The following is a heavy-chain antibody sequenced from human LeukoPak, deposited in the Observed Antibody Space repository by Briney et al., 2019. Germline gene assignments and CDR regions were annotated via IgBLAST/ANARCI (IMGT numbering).Heavy chain of an antibody. Sequence: GGSLRLSCAASGFTFSSYGMHWVRQAPGKGLEWVSSISSSSSYIYYADSVKGRFTISRDNAKNSLYLQMNSLRAEDTAVYYCARDADSSSWDDAFDIWGQGTMVTVSS. D-gene: IGHD6-13*01. J-gene: IGHJ3*02. CDR1: GFTFSSYG. CDR2: ISSSSSYI. CDR3: ARDADSSSWDDAFDI. V-gene: IGHV3-21*01.